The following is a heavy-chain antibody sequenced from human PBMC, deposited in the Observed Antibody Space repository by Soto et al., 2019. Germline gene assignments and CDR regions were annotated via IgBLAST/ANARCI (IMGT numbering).Heavy chain of an antibody. V-gene: IGHV1-18*01. D-gene: IGHD2-2*01. CDR2: ISPHNGNT. CDR1: GYTFISYG. CDR3: GRYCSTAFCLRGVDG. Sequence: QIQLVQSGAEVKKPGASVKVSCKASGYTFISYGINWVRQAPGQGLEWMGWISPHNGNTIYAQKFQGRVTMTTDTATSTAYMELRSLRSDDTALYYCGRYCSTAFCLRGVDGWGQGTPVTVSS. J-gene: IGHJ6*02.